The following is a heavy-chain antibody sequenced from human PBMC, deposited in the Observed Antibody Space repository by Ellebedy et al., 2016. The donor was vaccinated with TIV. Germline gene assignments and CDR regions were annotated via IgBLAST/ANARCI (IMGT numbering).Heavy chain of an antibody. V-gene: IGHV4-31*03. CDR1: GGSVSSGSDY. D-gene: IGHD2-15*01. Sequence: MPSETLSLTCTVSGGSVSSGSDYWSWIRQHPGKGLEWIGYIFHSGSTYYTPSLKSRVTISLETSKNQLSLKVNSVTAADTAVYYCARGVAYFDYWGQGTLVTVSS. CDR2: IFHSGST. CDR3: ARGVAYFDY. J-gene: IGHJ4*02.